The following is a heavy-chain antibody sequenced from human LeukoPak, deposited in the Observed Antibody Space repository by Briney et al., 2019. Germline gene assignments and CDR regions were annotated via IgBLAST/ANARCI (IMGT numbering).Heavy chain of an antibody. CDR1: GGSFSGYY. V-gene: IGHV4-34*01. Sequence: SETLSLTCAVYGGSFSGYYWSWIRQPPGKGLEWIGEINHSGSTNYNPSLKSRVTISVDTSKNQFSLKLSSVTAADTAVYYCALGYYGSAPGYWDQGTLVTVSS. J-gene: IGHJ4*02. CDR2: INHSGST. D-gene: IGHD3-10*01. CDR3: ALGYYGSAPGY.